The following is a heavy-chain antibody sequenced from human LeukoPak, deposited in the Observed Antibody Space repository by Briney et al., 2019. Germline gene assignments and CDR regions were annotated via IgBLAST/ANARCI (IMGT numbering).Heavy chain of an antibody. V-gene: IGHV1-46*01. J-gene: IGHJ6*02. CDR3: ARDSTGYYDSSEDGMDV. D-gene: IGHD3-22*01. CDR2: INPSGGST. Sequence: PGASVKVSCKASGYTFTSYYMHWVRQAPGQGLEWMGIINPSGGSTSYAQKFQGGVTMTRDTSTSTVYMELSSLRSEDTAVYYCARDSTGYYDSSEDGMDVWGQGTTVTVSS. CDR1: GYTFTSYY.